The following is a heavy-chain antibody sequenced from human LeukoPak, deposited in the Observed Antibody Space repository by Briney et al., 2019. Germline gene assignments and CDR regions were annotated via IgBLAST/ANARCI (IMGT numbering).Heavy chain of an antibody. CDR3: ARDSIVGAHYFDY. Sequence: PGGSLRLSCAASGFTFSSYWMSWVRQAPGKGLEWVVNIKQDGSEKYYVDSVKGRFTISRDNAKNSLYLQMNSLRAEDTAVYYCARDSIVGAHYFDYWGQGTLVTVSS. D-gene: IGHD1-26*01. J-gene: IGHJ4*02. CDR2: IKQDGSEK. V-gene: IGHV3-7*01. CDR1: GFTFSSYW.